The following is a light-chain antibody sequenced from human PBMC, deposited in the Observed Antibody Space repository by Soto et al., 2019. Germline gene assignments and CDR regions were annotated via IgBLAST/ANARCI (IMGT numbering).Light chain of an antibody. CDR1: QSVSSSY. Sequence: VLTQSPGTLSLSPGERATLSCRASQSVSSSYLAWYQQKPGQAPRLLIYGASSRATGIPDRFSGSGSGTDFTLTISRLEPEDFAVYYCQQYGGSLTWTFGQGTKVDIK. CDR3: QQYGGSLTWT. CDR2: GAS. J-gene: IGKJ1*01. V-gene: IGKV3-20*01.